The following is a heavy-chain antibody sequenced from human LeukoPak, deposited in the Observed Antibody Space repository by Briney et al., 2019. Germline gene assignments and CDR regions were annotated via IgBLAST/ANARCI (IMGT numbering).Heavy chain of an antibody. J-gene: IGHJ4*02. CDR1: GGSISRSTYY. CDR2: IYYTGTT. Sequence: SETLSLTCTVSGGSISRSTYYWGWIRQPPGKGLEWTANIYYTGTTLYNPSLRSRVTISVDTSENQFSLKLSSVTAADTAVYYCARGALRDFDYWGQGTLVTVSS. CDR3: ARGALRDFDY. V-gene: IGHV4-39*07.